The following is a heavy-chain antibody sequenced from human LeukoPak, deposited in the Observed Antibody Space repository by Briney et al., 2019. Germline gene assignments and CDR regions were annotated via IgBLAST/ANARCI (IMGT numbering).Heavy chain of an antibody. CDR1: GVSISSYY. D-gene: IGHD3-10*01. V-gene: IGHV4-4*07. CDR3: ARGVDYYGSGSYLY. J-gene: IGHJ4*02. CDR2: IYNSGRT. Sequence: PSETLSLTCTVSGVSISSYYWSWIRQPAGKGLEWIGRIYNSGRTNYNPSLKSRVIMSEDTSKNQFSLKLSSVTAADSAVYCCARGVDYYGSGSYLYWGQGTLVTVSS.